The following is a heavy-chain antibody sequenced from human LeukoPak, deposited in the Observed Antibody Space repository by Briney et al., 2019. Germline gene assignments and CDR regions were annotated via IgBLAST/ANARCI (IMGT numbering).Heavy chain of an antibody. CDR2: IIPIFGTA. D-gene: IGHD2-15*01. CDR1: RGTFSSYA. CDR3: VIVVVVAATQWSAFDI. J-gene: IGHJ3*02. V-gene: IGHV1-69*01. Sequence: SVKVSCKASRGTFSSYAISWVRQAPGQGLEWMGGIIPIFGTANYAQKFQGRVTITADESTSTAYMELSSLRSEDTAVYYCVIVVVVAATQWSAFDIWGQGTMITVSS.